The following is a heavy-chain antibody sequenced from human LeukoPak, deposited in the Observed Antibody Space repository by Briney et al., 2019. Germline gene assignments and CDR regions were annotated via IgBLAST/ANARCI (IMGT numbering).Heavy chain of an antibody. D-gene: IGHD6-19*01. CDR2: ISYDGSNK. Sequence: PGGSLRLSCAASGFTFSSYGMHWVRQAPGKGLEWVAVISYDGSNKYYADSVKGRFTISRDNAKNSLFLQMNSLRAEDTAVYYCARERSSGWYGGYFDYWGQGTLVTVSS. V-gene: IGHV3-30*03. J-gene: IGHJ4*02. CDR3: ARERSSGWYGGYFDY. CDR1: GFTFSSYG.